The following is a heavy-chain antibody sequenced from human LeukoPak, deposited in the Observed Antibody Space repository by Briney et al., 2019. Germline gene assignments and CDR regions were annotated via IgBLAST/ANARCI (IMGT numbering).Heavy chain of an antibody. CDR3: ARELCVRGSGSYCPFDY. D-gene: IGHD3-10*01. Sequence: ASVKVSCKASGYTFTSYAMNWVRQAPGQGLEWMGWINTNTGNPTYGQGFTGRFVFSLDTSVSTAYLQISSLKAEDTAVYYCARELCVRGSGSYCPFDYWGQGTLVTVSS. V-gene: IGHV7-4-1*02. CDR1: GYTFTSYA. CDR2: INTNTGNP. J-gene: IGHJ4*02.